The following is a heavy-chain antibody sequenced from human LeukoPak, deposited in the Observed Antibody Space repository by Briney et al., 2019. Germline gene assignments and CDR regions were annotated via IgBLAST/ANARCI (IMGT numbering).Heavy chain of an antibody. Sequence: ASVRVSCKASGYTFTNYYVHWVRQAPGQGLEWMGIINPSGGSTMNAQKFQGRVTMTRDTSTGTVYMELSSLRSEDTAVYYCAADSGAAAGNGWSEDYWGQGTLVTVSS. CDR1: GYTFTNYY. J-gene: IGHJ4*02. CDR2: INPSGGST. D-gene: IGHD6-13*01. CDR3: AADSGAAAGNGWSEDY. V-gene: IGHV1-46*01.